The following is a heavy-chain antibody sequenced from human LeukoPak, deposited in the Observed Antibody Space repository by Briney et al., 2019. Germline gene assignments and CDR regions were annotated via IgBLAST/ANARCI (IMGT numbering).Heavy chain of an antibody. V-gene: IGHV3-33*06. Sequence: GGSLRLSCAASGFTFSSYGMHWVRQAPGKGLEWVAVIWYDGSNKYYADSVKGRFTISRDNSKNTLYLQMNSLRAEDTAVYYCAKDSRKVRGAGYGMDVWGKGTTVTVSS. CDR2: IWYDGSNK. D-gene: IGHD3-10*01. CDR1: GFTFSSYG. CDR3: AKDSRKVRGAGYGMDV. J-gene: IGHJ6*04.